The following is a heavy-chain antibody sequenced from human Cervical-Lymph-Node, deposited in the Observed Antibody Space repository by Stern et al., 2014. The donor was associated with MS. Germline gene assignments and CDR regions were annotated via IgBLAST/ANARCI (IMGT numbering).Heavy chain of an antibody. D-gene: IGHD3-16*02. Sequence: EAQLVESGGGLVQPGGSLRLSCAASGFTFSSYWMHWVRQVPGKGLVWVSRINGDGSSRRYADSVKGRFTISRDNAENTLYLQMNSLRAEDTAVYYCARDLRYHDYVWGSYPLDYWGQGTLVTVSS. J-gene: IGHJ4*02. CDR2: INGDGSSR. CDR3: ARDLRYHDYVWGSYPLDY. V-gene: IGHV3-74*01. CDR1: GFTFSSYW.